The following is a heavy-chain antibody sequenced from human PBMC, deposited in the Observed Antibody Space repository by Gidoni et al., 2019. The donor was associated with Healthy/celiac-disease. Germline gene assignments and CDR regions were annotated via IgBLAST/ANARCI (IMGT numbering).Heavy chain of an antibody. D-gene: IGHD6-13*01. Sequence: EVQLVESGGGLAQPGRSLRLSCAASGFTFDDYAMHWVRQAPGKGLEWVSGISWNSGSIGYADSVKGRFTISRDNAKNSLYLQMNSLRAEDTALYYCAKGPSLIAGGFDYWGQGTLVTVSS. V-gene: IGHV3-9*01. CDR2: ISWNSGSI. CDR1: GFTFDDYA. J-gene: IGHJ4*02. CDR3: AKGPSLIAGGFDY.